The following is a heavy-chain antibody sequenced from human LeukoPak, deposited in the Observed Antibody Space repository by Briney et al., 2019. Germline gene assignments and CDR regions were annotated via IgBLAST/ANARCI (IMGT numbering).Heavy chain of an antibody. Sequence: ASVKVSCKASGGTFSSYAISWVRQAPGQGLEWMGRIIPILGIANYAQKFQGRVTITADKSTSTAYMELSSLRSEDTAVYYCARAPWNWGGSHYFDYWGQGTLVTVSS. V-gene: IGHV1-69*04. CDR3: ARAPWNWGGSHYFDY. CDR1: GGTFSSYA. D-gene: IGHD7-27*01. J-gene: IGHJ4*02. CDR2: IIPILGIA.